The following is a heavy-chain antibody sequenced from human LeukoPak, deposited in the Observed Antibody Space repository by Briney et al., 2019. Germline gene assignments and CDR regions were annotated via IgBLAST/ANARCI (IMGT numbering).Heavy chain of an antibody. CDR3: ARYPEQGQNYYDSSGYSDY. D-gene: IGHD3-22*01. CDR2: INWNGGST. J-gene: IGHJ4*02. V-gene: IGHV3-20*04. CDR1: GFTFDDYG. Sequence: GGSLRLSCAASGFTFDDYGMSWVRQAPGKGLEWVSGINWNGGSTGYADSVKGRFTISRDNAKNSLYLQMNSLRAEDTALYYCARYPEQGQNYYDSSGYSDYWGRGTLVTVSS.